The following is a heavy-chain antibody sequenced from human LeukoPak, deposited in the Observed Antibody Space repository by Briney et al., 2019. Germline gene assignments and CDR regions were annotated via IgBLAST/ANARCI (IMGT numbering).Heavy chain of an antibody. CDR2: ISAYNGNT. V-gene: IGHV1-18*01. D-gene: IGHD5-18*01. Sequence: ASVKVSCKASGYTFTSYGISWVRQAPGQGLEWMGWISAYNGNTNYAQKFQGRVTITTDESTSTAYMELSSLRSEDTAVYYCARDYTAMVTSRIEPPRDWGQGTLVTVSS. CDR3: ARDYTAMVTSRIEPPRD. J-gene: IGHJ4*02. CDR1: GYTFTSYG.